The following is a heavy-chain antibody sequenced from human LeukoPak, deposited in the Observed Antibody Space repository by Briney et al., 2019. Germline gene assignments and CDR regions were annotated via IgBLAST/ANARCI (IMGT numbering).Heavy chain of an antibody. D-gene: IGHD3-3*01. J-gene: IGHJ3*02. CDR2: IYTSGST. Sequence: SETLSLTCTVSGGSISSGSYYGSWIRQPAGKGREWIGRIYTSGSTNYNPSLKSRVTISVDTSKNQFSLKLSSVTAADTAVYYCAAYYDFWSGYYTDAFDIWGQGTMVTVSS. CDR3: AAYYDFWSGYYTDAFDI. V-gene: IGHV4-61*02. CDR1: GGSISSGSYY.